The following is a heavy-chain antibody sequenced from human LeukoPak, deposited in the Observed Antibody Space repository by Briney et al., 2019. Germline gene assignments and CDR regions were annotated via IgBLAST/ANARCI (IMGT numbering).Heavy chain of an antibody. V-gene: IGHV4-38-2*02. J-gene: IGHJ6*03. D-gene: IGHD2-15*01. CDR3: ARAYCSGGSCYWDYYYYYMDV. CDR1: GYSISSGYY. CDR2: IYHSGST. Sequence: PSETLSLTCTVSGYSISSGYYWGWIRQPPGKGLEWIGYIYHSGSTYYNPSLKSRVTISVDTSKNQFSLKLSSVTAADTAVYYCARAYCSGGSCYWDYYYYYMDVWGKGTTVTVSS.